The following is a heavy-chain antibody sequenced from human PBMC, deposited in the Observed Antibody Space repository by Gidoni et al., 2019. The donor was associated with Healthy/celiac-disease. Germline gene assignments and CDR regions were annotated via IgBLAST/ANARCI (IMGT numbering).Heavy chain of an antibody. CDR2: IRSSSSYR. V-gene: IGHV3-21*01. CDR3: ARDDDILTGYYIDYFDY. Sequence: EVQLVESGGGLVKPGGSLRLSCAASGFTFRSYRMNWVRQDPGKGLEWVSSIRSSSSYRYYADSVKGRFTISRDNAKNSLYLQMNSLRAEDTAVYYCARDDDILTGYYIDYFDYWGQGTLVTVSS. J-gene: IGHJ4*02. D-gene: IGHD3-9*01. CDR1: GFTFRSYR.